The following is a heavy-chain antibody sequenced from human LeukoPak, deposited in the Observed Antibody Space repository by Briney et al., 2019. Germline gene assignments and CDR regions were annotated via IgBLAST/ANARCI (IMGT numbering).Heavy chain of an antibody. V-gene: IGHV1-8*01. Sequence: GASVKVSCKASGYNFKSYDINWVRQASGQGLEWMGWMNPHGDYTGYAQKFQDRVTMTSDSSTTTAYMELRRMTSEDTDLYYCARGLRDGLTGNDVLDVWGLGTMVIVTS. J-gene: IGHJ3*01. CDR2: MNPHGDYT. D-gene: IGHD5-24*01. CDR3: ARGLRDGLTGNDVLDV. CDR1: GYNFKSYD.